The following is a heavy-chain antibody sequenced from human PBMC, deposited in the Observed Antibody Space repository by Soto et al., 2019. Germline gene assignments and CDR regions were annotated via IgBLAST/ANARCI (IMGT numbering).Heavy chain of an antibody. CDR1: GFIFTDYS. Sequence: GGSLSLSCVASGFIFTDYSMTWIRQAPGKGLEWVSAISGSGGSTYYADSVKGRFTISRDNSKNTLYLQMNSLRAEDTAVYYCAKEEGDSYGPDYWGQGTLVTVAS. CDR3: AKEEGDSYGPDY. J-gene: IGHJ4*02. D-gene: IGHD5-18*01. V-gene: IGHV3-23*01. CDR2: ISGSGGST.